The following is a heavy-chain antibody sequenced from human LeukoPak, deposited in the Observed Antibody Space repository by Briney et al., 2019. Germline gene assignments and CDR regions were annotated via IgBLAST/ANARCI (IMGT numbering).Heavy chain of an antibody. V-gene: IGHV1-69*01. CDR3: ATYDVLTGFVY. Sequence: SVKVSCKASGGTFSDYVISWVRQAPGQGLNWMGGISPLLGASKHTQNFHDRVTITADESTTTAYMELSDLRSADTAVYYCATYDVLTGFVYWGQGTLVTVSS. J-gene: IGHJ4*02. D-gene: IGHD3-9*01. CDR2: ISPLLGAS. CDR1: GGTFSDYV.